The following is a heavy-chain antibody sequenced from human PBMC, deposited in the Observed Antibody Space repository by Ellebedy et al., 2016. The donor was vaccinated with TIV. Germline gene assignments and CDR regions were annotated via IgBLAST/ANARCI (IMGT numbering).Heavy chain of an antibody. CDR3: AKGRSGTYIHHAFDS. J-gene: IGHJ4*02. V-gene: IGHV3-23*01. CDR1: GFTFSSYA. Sequence: PGGSLRLSCVASGFTFSSYAMSWVRQAPGKGLEWVSHFSDSTYYADSVKGRFTISRDNSKNTLYLQMNSLRAEDTAIYYCAKGRSGTYIHHAFDSWGQGTLVTVSS. CDR2: FSDST. D-gene: IGHD1-14*01.